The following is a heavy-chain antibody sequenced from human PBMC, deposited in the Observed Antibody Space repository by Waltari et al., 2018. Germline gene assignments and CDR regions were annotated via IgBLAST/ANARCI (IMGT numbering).Heavy chain of an antibody. CDR1: GFTFSSYW. CDR2: INGDGTTT. D-gene: IGHD1-20*01. Sequence: EVQLVESGGGLVQPGGSLRLSCAASGFTFSSYWMHWVRQAPGKGLVWVSCINGDGTTTKYADSGKGRFTISRDNAKNTLYLQMNSLRAEDTAVYYCARLTVVSNNDYWGQGTLVTVSS. V-gene: IGHV3-74*01. CDR3: ARLTVVSNNDY. J-gene: IGHJ4*02.